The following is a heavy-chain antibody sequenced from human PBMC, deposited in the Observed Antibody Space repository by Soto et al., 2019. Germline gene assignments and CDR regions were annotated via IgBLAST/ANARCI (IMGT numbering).Heavy chain of an antibody. J-gene: IGHJ4*02. CDR3: ARVDHSSSWYQFDY. V-gene: IGHV4-59*01. CDR1: GGYISSYY. D-gene: IGHD6-13*01. Sequence: PSETLSLTCTVAGGYISSYYWSWIRQPPGKGLEWIGYIYYSGSTNYNSSLKSRVTISVDTSKNQFSLKLSSVTAADTAVYYCARVDHSSSWYQFDYWGQGTLVTVSS. CDR2: IYYSGST.